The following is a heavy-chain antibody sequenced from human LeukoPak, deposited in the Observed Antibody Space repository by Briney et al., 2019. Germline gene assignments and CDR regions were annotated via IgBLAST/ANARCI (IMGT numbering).Heavy chain of an antibody. V-gene: IGHV3-48*01. J-gene: IGHJ4*02. Sequence: GGSLRLPCAASGFTFSTYSMNWVRQAPGKGLEWVSYISRIITIISYADSVKGRFTISRDNAKNSLYLQMDSLRPEDTAVYYCARDGGSGYEIDYWGQGTLVTVSS. CDR2: ISRIITII. CDR1: GFTFSTYS. D-gene: IGHD2-15*01. CDR3: ARDGGSGYEIDY.